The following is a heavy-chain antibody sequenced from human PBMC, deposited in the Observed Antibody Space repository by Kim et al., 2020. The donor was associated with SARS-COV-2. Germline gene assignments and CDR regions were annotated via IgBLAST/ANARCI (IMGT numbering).Heavy chain of an antibody. CDR3: ARQTDGSTYFPDYFDH. D-gene: IGHD6-13*01. Sequence: SETLSLTCSVSGGSISSSGHYWGWIRQPPGEGLEWIGSIYYVGSSYYNPSLKSRATISVDTSKNQFSLRLTSVTAADTAIYYWARQTDGSTYFPDYFDH. CDR2: IYYVGSS. V-gene: IGHV4-39*01. J-gene: IGHJ4*01. CDR1: GGSISSSGHY.